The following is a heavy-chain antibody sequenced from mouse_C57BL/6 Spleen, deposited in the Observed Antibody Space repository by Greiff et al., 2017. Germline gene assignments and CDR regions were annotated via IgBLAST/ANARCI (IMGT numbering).Heavy chain of an antibody. CDR2: IRNKANGYTT. J-gene: IGHJ4*01. CDR1: GFTFTDYY. V-gene: IGHV7-3*01. D-gene: IGHD3-3*01. Sequence: EVKLVESGGGLVQPGGSLSLSCAASGFTFTDYYMSWVRQPPGKALEWLGFIRNKANGYTTEYSASVKGRFTISRDNSQSILYLQMNALRAEDSATYDCARFPGGDGDGDAMDYWGQGTSVTVSS. CDR3: ARFPGGDGDGDAMDY.